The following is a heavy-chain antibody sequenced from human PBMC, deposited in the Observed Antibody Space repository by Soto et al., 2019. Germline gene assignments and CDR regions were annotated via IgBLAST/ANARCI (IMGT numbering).Heavy chain of an antibody. CDR1: GGSFGGYY. J-gene: IGHJ6*03. Sequence: SETLSLTCGVDGGSFGGYYWRRILQPPGKGLEWIGEINHSGSTNYNPSLKSRVTISVDTSKNQFSLKLSSVTAADTAVYYCARGQGYCSGGSCYPSAGYYYYMDVWGKGTTVTVSS. D-gene: IGHD2-15*01. CDR3: ARGQGYCSGGSCYPSAGYYYYMDV. CDR2: INHSGST. V-gene: IGHV4-34*01.